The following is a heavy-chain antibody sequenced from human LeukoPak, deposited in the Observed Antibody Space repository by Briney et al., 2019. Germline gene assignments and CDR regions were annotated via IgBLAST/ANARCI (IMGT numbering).Heavy chain of an antibody. V-gene: IGHV1-2*02. CDR1: GYTFTGYY. CDR2: INPNSGGT. Sequence: ASVKVSCKASGYTFTGYYMHWVRQAPGQGLEWMGWINPNSGGTNYAQKFQGRVTMTRDTSISTAYMELSRLRSDDTAVYYCAREIGFVVYFQHWGQGTLVTVSS. J-gene: IGHJ1*01. D-gene: IGHD2-15*01. CDR3: AREIGFVVYFQH.